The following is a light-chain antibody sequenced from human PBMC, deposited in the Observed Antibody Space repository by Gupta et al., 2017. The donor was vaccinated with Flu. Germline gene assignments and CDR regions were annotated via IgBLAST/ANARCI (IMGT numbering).Light chain of an antibody. J-gene: IGKJ1*01. CDR3: MQGSRWPWA. Sequence: VLMTQSPLSLPVTLGQPASIPCRSSQSLVYSDGNTYLHWFQQRPGQSPRRLIYQVSHRESGVPDRFSGSGSGTDFTLKISRVEAEDVGVYYCMQGSRWPWAFGQGTKVEIK. V-gene: IGKV2-30*01. CDR1: QSLVYSDGNTY. CDR2: QVS.